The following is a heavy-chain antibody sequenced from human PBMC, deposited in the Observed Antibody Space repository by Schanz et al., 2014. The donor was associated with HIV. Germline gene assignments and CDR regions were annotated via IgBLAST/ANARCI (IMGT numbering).Heavy chain of an antibody. J-gene: IGHJ3*01. CDR3: AKEVDCSSASCYTYGTYDAFDF. D-gene: IGHD2-2*02. V-gene: IGHV3-30*18. Sequence: QVQLVESGGGVVKPGGSLRLSCAASGFTLSSYSMNWVRQAPGKGLEWVAVISYDGSNKYYADSVKGRFTISRDNSKNTLYLQMNSLRAEDTAVYYCAKEVDCSSASCYTYGTYDAFDFWGQGTMVIVSS. CDR1: GFTLSSYS. CDR2: ISYDGSNK.